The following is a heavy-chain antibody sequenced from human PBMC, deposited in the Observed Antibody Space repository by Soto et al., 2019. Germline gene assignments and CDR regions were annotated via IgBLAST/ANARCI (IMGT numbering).Heavy chain of an antibody. CDR3: AKGDYDFWSGQDNYYYYGMDV. D-gene: IGHD3-3*01. V-gene: IGHV3-23*01. J-gene: IGHJ6*02. Sequence: GGSLRLSCAASGFTFSSYAMSWVRQAPGKGLEWVSAISGSGGSTYYADSVKGRFTISRDNSKNTLYLQMNSLRAEDTAVYYCAKGDYDFWSGQDNYYYYGMDVWGQGTTVTVSS. CDR2: ISGSGGST. CDR1: GFTFSSYA.